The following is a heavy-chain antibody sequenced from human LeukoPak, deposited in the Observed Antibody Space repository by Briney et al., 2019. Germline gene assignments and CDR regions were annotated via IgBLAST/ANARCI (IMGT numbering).Heavy chain of an antibody. D-gene: IGHD2/OR15-2a*01. Sequence: ASVKVSCKVSGYTLTELSMHWVRQAPGKGLEWMGGFEPEDGETIYAQKFQGRVTMTEDTSTDTAYMELSSLRSEDTAVYYCATVTDKGFLFDPWGQGTLVTVSS. V-gene: IGHV1-24*01. J-gene: IGHJ5*02. CDR3: ATVTDKGFLFDP. CDR1: GYTLTELS. CDR2: FEPEDGET.